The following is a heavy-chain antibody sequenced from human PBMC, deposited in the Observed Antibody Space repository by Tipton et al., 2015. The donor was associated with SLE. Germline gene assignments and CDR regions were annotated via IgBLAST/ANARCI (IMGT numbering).Heavy chain of an antibody. CDR2: INQDGSRK. D-gene: IGHD1-20*01. J-gene: IGHJ4*02. CDR3: ARVGIPNWYGVGDY. CDR1: GFTISNIW. Sequence: GSLRLSCAASGFTISNIWRIWVRQVPGKGPAWVANINQDGSRKYYVDSVKGRFTISRDNAKNSLYLQMNNLKVDDTALYYCARVGIPNWYGVGDYWGPGTLVTVSS. V-gene: IGHV3-7*01.